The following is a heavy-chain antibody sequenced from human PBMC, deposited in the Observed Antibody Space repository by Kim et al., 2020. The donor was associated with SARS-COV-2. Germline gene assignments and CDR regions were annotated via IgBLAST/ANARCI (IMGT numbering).Heavy chain of an antibody. Sequence: SETLSLTCAVYGGSFSGYYWSWIRQPPGKGLEWIGEINHSGSTNYNPSLKSRVTISVDTSKNQFSLKLSSVTAADTAVYYCARGPTVLRQLNFDYWGQGTLVTVSS. CDR3: ARGPTVLRQLNFDY. J-gene: IGHJ4*02. CDR2: INHSGST. D-gene: IGHD3-3*01. CDR1: GGSFSGYY. V-gene: IGHV4-34*01.